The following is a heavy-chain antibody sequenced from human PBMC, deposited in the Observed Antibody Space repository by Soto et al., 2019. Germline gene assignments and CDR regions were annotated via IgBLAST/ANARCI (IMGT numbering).Heavy chain of an antibody. J-gene: IGHJ6*02. D-gene: IGHD1-26*01. CDR3: ASAGVMGATFNYYGMDV. CDR1: GGTFSSYA. V-gene: IGHV1-69*13. Sequence: SVKVSCKASGGTFSSYAISWVRQAPGQGLEWMGGIIPIFGTANYAQKFQGRVTITADESTSTAYMELSSLRSEDTAVYYCASAGVMGATFNYYGMDVWGQGTTVTVSS. CDR2: IIPIFGTA.